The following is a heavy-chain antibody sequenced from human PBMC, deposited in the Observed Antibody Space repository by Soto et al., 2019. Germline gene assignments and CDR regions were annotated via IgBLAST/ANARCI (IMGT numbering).Heavy chain of an antibody. Sequence: QVQLVEAGGGVVQPGTSLRVSCVGSGFTFRSYVIHWVRQAPGKGLEWVALTSYDGSDKYYGDSVRGRFTISRDNSRNTVDLQMDSLRPEYTALYYCARWGTTGGLDVWGQGTLVSVSS. CDR1: GFTFRSYV. J-gene: IGHJ1*01. V-gene: IGHV3-30*19. CDR3: ARWGTTGGLDV. D-gene: IGHD3-16*01. CDR2: TSYDGSDK.